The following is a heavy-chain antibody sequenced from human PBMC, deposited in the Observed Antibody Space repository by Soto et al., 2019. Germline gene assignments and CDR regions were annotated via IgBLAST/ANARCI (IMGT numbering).Heavy chain of an antibody. CDR2: IYYSGRT. Sequence: SETLSLTCTVSGGSISSGGYYWSWIRQHPGKGLEWIGYIYYSGRTYYNPSLHSRVSIAVDTTENQFSLKLTSVTAADTSVYYCARGSFSSSSSWFDPWGRGTLVTVS. D-gene: IGHD6-6*01. CDR1: GGSISSGGYY. V-gene: IGHV4-31*03. CDR3: ARGSFSSSSSWFDP. J-gene: IGHJ5*02.